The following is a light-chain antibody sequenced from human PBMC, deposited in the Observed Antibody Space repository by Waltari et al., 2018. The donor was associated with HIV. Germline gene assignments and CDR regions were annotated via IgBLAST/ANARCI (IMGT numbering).Light chain of an antibody. V-gene: IGLV3-21*02. CDR2: DNS. CDR1: NMGGKN. J-gene: IGLJ3*02. CDR3: QVWDSSSDDWV. Sequence: SYVLTQPPSVSVAPGQTASMTCGGNNMGGKNVHWYQQKPCQAPVLLVYDNSDRPSGIPERISGSKSGNTAALTISRVEAGDEADYYCQVWDSSSDDWVFGGGTKLTVL.